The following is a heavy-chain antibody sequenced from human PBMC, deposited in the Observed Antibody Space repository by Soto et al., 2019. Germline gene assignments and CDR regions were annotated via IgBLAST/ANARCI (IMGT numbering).Heavy chain of an antibody. Sequence: GASVKVSCKASGYTFTSYDINWVRQATGQGLEWMGWMNPNSGNTGYAQKFQGRVTMTRNTSISTAYMELSSLRSEDTAVYYCARGGIITMIVPDAFDIWGQGTMVTVSS. V-gene: IGHV1-8*01. D-gene: IGHD3-22*01. J-gene: IGHJ3*02. CDR2: MNPNSGNT. CDR1: GYTFTSYD. CDR3: ARGGIITMIVPDAFDI.